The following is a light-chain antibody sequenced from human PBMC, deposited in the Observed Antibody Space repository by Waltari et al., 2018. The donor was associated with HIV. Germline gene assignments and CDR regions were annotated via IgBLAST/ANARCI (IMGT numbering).Light chain of an antibody. CDR1: KLGDRY. V-gene: IGLV3-1*01. CDR2: QDS. Sequence: SYELTQPPSVSVSPGQTASITCSGDKLGDRYACWYPQKPGQSPVLGIYQDSRRPSGFPERFSGSNSGNTATLTISGTQAMDEADYYCQAWDSSTVVFGGGTKLTVL. CDR3: QAWDSSTVV. J-gene: IGLJ2*01.